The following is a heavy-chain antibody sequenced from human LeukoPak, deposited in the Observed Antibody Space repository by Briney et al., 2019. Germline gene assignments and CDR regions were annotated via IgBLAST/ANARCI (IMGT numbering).Heavy chain of an antibody. V-gene: IGHV3-7*04. CDR3: ARAATVDPASLWYFDL. J-gene: IGHJ2*01. CDR2: INHDGGEK. D-gene: IGHD5-12*01. Sequence: GVSLRLSCAASGFTFTTYGINWVRQAPGKGLEWVANINHDGGEKHYVDSVKGRFTISRDTAKNSLDLEMDSLRAEETAVYYCARAATVDPASLWYFDLWGRGPVVSVFS. CDR1: GFTFTTYG.